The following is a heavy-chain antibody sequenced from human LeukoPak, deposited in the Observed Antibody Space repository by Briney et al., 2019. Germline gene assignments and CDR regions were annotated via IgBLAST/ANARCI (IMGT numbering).Heavy chain of an antibody. J-gene: IGHJ5*02. CDR2: IYPGDSDT. Sequence: GESLKISCKGSGYSFTSYWIGWVRQMPGKGLEWMGIIYPGDSDTRNSPSFQGQVTISADKSISTAYLQWSSLKASDTAMYYCARLKMDGDYSTYNRFDPWGQGTLVTVSS. CDR1: GYSFTSYW. D-gene: IGHD4-17*01. V-gene: IGHV5-51*01. CDR3: ARLKMDGDYSTYNRFDP.